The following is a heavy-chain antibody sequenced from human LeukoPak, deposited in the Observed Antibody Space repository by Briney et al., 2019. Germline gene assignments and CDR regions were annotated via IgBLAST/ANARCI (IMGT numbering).Heavy chain of an antibody. D-gene: IGHD2-15*01. CDR3: ARVQILGRIVVVVAATPDFDY. Sequence: ASVKVSCKASGYIFTGYYMHWVRQAPGQGLEWMGWINPNSGGTNYAQKFQGRVTMTRDTSISTAYMELRRLRSDDTAVYYCARVQILGRIVVVVAATPDFDYWGQGTLVTVSS. V-gene: IGHV1-2*02. CDR2: INPNSGGT. CDR1: GYIFTGYY. J-gene: IGHJ4*02.